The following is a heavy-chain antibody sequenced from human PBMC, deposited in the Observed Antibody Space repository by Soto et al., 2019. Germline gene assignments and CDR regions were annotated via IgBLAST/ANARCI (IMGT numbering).Heavy chain of an antibody. J-gene: IGHJ5*02. D-gene: IGHD3-10*01. Sequence: QVHLVQSGPEVKRPGASITVSCKTSGDTFAIFGLSWVRQAPGQGLEWMGWIATYNNNKNYAQKFQGGLTLTTDTSTGTAYVELESLGYDDTAVYYCARVVRGVVNWFDPWGQETLVTVSS. CDR1: GDTFAIFG. CDR2: IATYNNNK. CDR3: ARVVRGVVNWFDP. V-gene: IGHV1-18*01.